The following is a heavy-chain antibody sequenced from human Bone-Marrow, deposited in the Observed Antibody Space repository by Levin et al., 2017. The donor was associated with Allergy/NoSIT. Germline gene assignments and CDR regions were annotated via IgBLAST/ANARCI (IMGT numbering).Heavy chain of an antibody. J-gene: IGHJ6*03. D-gene: IGHD3-9*01. CDR3: ARVVRYYDVFTGWLHHYYQYMDV. Sequence: PSETLSLTCAVYGGSLSDYYWTWVRQPSGKGLEWIGEIIPSGSATSYPSLESRVTLSIDTSKSQFSLKLSSVTAAHTAIYYGARVVRYYDVFTGWLHHYYQYMDVWGKGTTVAVSS. CDR1: GGSLSDYY. V-gene: IGHV4-34*12. CDR2: IIPSGSA.